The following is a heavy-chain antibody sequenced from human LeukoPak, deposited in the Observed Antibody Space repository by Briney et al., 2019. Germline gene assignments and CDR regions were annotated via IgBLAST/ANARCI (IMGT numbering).Heavy chain of an antibody. V-gene: IGHV4-39*07. CDR2: IYYSGST. J-gene: IGHJ3*02. CDR3: ARASFRYSSSWYTFDI. Sequence: SETLSLTCTVSGGSISSSSYYWGWIRQPPGKGLEWIGSIYYSGSTYYNPSLKSRVTISVDTSNNQFSLKLSSVTAADTAVYYCARASFRYSSSWYTFDIWGQGTMVTVSS. D-gene: IGHD6-13*01. CDR1: GGSISSSSYY.